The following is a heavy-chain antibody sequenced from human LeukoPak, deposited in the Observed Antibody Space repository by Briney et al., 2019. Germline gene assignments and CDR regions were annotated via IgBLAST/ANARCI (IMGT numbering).Heavy chain of an antibody. CDR1: GFTVSSNY. CDR2: IYSGGST. Sequence: PGGSPRLSCAASGFTVSSNYMSWVRQAPGKGLEWVSVIYSGGSTYYADSVKGRFTISRDNSKNTLYLQLNSLRAEDTAVYYCARGAREAFDIWGQGTMVTVSS. J-gene: IGHJ3*02. CDR3: ARGAREAFDI. V-gene: IGHV3-53*01.